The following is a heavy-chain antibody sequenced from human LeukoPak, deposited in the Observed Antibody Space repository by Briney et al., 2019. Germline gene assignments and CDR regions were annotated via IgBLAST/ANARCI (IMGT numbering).Heavy chain of an antibody. Sequence: GGSLILSCAASGFTVSSNYMSWVRQAPGKGLEWVSVIYSGGSTYYADSVKGRFTISRDNSKNTLYLQMNSLRAEDTAVYYCARDIAYDSSGYYSPHFDYWGQGTLVTVSS. J-gene: IGHJ4*02. CDR1: GFTVSSNY. V-gene: IGHV3-53*01. CDR3: ARDIAYDSSGYYSPHFDY. D-gene: IGHD3-22*01. CDR2: IYSGGST.